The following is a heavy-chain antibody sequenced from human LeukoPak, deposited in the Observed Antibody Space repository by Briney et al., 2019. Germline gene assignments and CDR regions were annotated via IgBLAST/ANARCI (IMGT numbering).Heavy chain of an antibody. D-gene: IGHD1-1*01. J-gene: IGHJ4*02. V-gene: IGHV3-53*01. CDR2: ISGSGGST. Sequence: GGSLRLSCAASGLTGSHNYVSWVRQAPGKGLEWVSAISGSGGSTYYADSVKGRFTISRDNSKNTLYLQMNSLRAEDTAVYYCARGQNVPAWGQGTLVTVSS. CDR1: GLTGSHNY. CDR3: ARGQNVPA.